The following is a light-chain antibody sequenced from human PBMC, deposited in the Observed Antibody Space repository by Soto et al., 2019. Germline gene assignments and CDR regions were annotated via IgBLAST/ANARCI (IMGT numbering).Light chain of an antibody. CDR3: QQYNNWPRT. V-gene: IGKV3-15*01. Sequence: EIVMTQSPATLSVSPGERATLSCRASQSVSSSLAWYQQKPGQAPRLLIYGASTRATGIPARFSGSGSGTEFTLTIRSLQSEDFAVYYCQQYNNWPRTFGQGTKVEIK. CDR1: QSVSSS. CDR2: GAS. J-gene: IGKJ1*01.